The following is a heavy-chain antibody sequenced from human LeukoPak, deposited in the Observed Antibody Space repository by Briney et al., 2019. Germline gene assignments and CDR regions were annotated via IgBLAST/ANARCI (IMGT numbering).Heavy chain of an antibody. J-gene: IGHJ4*02. CDR1: GGSISSSGYY. CDR2: IYYSGST. Sequence: SETLFLTCTVSGGSISSSGYYWGWLRQPPGKGLEWIGTIYYSGSTYYNPSLKSRVTISVDTSKNQFSLKLSSVTAADTAVYYCAASDRSGYPFDYWGQGTLVTVSS. V-gene: IGHV4-39*01. CDR3: AASDRSGYPFDY. D-gene: IGHD3-22*01.